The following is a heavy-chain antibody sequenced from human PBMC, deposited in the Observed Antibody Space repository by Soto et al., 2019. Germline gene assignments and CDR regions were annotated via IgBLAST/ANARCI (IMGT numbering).Heavy chain of an antibody. J-gene: IGHJ4*02. CDR3: VAGQYFFDY. CDR2: ISYDGSNK. D-gene: IGHD6-19*01. CDR1: GFSFSTYG. V-gene: IGHV3-30*03. Sequence: QVQLVESGGGVAQPGSSLRLSGAASGFSFSTYGMQWARQAPGKGLEWVAVISYDGSNKYYADSVKDRFTISRDNSKKTLYLQMNSLRADDTAVYYCVAGQYFFDYCGQGTLVTVSS.